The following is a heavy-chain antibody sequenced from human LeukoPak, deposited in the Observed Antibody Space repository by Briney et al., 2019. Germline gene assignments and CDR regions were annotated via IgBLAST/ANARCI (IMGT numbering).Heavy chain of an antibody. Sequence: SETLSLTCAVYGGSFSGYYWSWIRQPPGKGLEWIGEINHSGSTNYNPSLKSRVTISVDTSKNLFSLKLSSVTAADTAVYYCARGRRDNWFDPWGQGTLVTVSS. CDR1: GGSFSGYY. CDR3: ARGRRDNWFDP. CDR2: INHSGST. J-gene: IGHJ5*02. V-gene: IGHV4-34*01.